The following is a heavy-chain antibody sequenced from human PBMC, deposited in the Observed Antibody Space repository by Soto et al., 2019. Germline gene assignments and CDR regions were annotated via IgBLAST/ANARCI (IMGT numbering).Heavy chain of an antibody. CDR3: ARSDFNTAMEHYYGMDV. J-gene: IGHJ6*02. CDR1: GFTFSSYA. Sequence: GGSLRLSCAASGFTFSSYAMHWVRQAPGKGLEWVAVISYDGSNKYYADSVKGRFTISRDNSKNTLYLQMNSLRAEDTAVYYCARSDFNTAMEHYYGMDVWGQGTTVTVSS. CDR2: ISYDGSNK. V-gene: IGHV3-30-3*01. D-gene: IGHD5-18*01.